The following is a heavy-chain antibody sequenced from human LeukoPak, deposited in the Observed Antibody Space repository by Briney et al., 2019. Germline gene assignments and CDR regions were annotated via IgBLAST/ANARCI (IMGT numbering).Heavy chain of an antibody. CDR3: AKDLSSGSYYFDY. V-gene: IGHV3-30*18. CDR2: ISYDGSNK. CDR1: GFTFSSYG. D-gene: IGHD3-22*01. Sequence: PGGSLRLSCAASGFTFSSYGMHWVRQAPGKGLEWVAVISYDGSNKYYADSVKGRFTISRDNSKNTLYLQMNSLRAEDTAVYYCAKDLSSGSYYFDYWGQGTPVTVSS. J-gene: IGHJ4*02.